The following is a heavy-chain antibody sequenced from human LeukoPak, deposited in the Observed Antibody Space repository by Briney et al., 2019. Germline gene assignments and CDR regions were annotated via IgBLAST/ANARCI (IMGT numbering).Heavy chain of an antibody. J-gene: IGHJ4*02. CDR2: IADGSETT. Sequence: GGSLRLSCAVSGFTFNNFGMSWVRQAPGMGLEWVSAIADGSETTYYADSVKGRFIISRDYSKSTLHLQMNSVRAEDTAVYYCTRKAVRTSGHDYWGQGSLVTVSS. D-gene: IGHD1-1*01. CDR1: GFTFNNFG. V-gene: IGHV3-23*01. CDR3: TRKAVRTSGHDY.